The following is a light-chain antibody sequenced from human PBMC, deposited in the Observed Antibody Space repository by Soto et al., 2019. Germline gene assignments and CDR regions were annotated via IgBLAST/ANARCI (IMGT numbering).Light chain of an antibody. J-gene: IGKJ5*01. CDR3: QQYFTTPL. CDR1: QSVSGN. Sequence: EIVMTQSPTTLSVSPGERATLSCRASQSVSGNLAWYQQRPGQAPRLLIYGASTRATGIPARFSGSGSGTEFTLTISSLQSEDVAIYYCQQYFTTPLFGQGTRLEIK. V-gene: IGKV3-15*01. CDR2: GAS.